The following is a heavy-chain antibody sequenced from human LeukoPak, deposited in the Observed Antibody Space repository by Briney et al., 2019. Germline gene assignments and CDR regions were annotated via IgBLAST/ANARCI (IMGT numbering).Heavy chain of an antibody. CDR2: IYYSGST. CDR1: GGSLSSYY. D-gene: IGHD2-2*01. Sequence: PSETLSLTCTVSGGSLSSYYLNWIRQPPRKGLECVVYIYYSGSTNYSPTLNSRVTITVDTSKNQFTLKLSSVTAADTAVYYCARGAQLLSTMYSDYWGQRTLVTV. V-gene: IGHV4-59*01. CDR3: ARGAQLLSTMYSDY. J-gene: IGHJ4*02.